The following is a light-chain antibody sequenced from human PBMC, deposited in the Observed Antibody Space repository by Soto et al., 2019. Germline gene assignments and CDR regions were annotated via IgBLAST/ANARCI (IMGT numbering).Light chain of an antibody. Sequence: EIVMTQSPATLSVSPGEGATLSCRASQGIGDTLAWYQQKPGQTPRLLIYDTSIRATGVPARFSGSRSGAEFTLTISSLEPEDFSVYYCQQRYNWPVTFGQGTRLEIK. V-gene: IGKV3-15*01. CDR1: QGIGDT. CDR2: DTS. CDR3: QQRYNWPVT. J-gene: IGKJ5*01.